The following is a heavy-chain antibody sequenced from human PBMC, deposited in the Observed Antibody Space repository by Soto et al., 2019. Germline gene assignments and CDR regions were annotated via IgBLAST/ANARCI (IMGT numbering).Heavy chain of an antibody. Sequence: GGSLRLSCAASGFTFSSYAMSWVRQAPGKALEWVSAISGSGGSTYYADSVKGRFTISRDNSKNTLYLQMNSLRAEDTAVYYCAKDGVGGSSGYYYYYGMDVWGQGTTVTVSS. D-gene: IGHD3-22*01. V-gene: IGHV3-23*01. J-gene: IGHJ6*02. CDR2: ISGSGGST. CDR3: AKDGVGGSSGYYYYYGMDV. CDR1: GFTFSSYA.